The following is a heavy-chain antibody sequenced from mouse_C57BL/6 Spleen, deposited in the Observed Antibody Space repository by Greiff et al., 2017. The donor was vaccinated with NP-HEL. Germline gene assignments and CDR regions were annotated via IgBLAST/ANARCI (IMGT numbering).Heavy chain of an antibody. CDR3: ARASDGYYYYYAMDY. J-gene: IGHJ4*01. CDR1: GYSITSGYY. Sequence: ESGPGLVKPSQSLSLTCSVTGYSITSGYYWNWIRQFPGNKLEWMGYISYDGSNNYNPSLKNRISITRDTSKNQFFLKLNSVTTEDTATYYCARASDGYYYYYAMDYWGQGTSVTVSS. D-gene: IGHD2-3*01. V-gene: IGHV3-6*01. CDR2: ISYDGSN.